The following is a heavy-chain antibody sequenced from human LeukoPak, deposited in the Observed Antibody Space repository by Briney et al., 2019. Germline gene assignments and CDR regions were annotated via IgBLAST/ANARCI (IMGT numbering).Heavy chain of an antibody. V-gene: IGHV3-23*01. Sequence: PGGSLRLSCATSGFTFSSYAMSWVRQAPGKGLEWVSGIGVSGGRTYYADSVKGRFTISRDDSKNTLYLQMNSLRTEDTAVYYCAKAEGYDILTGLDYWGQGTLVTVSS. D-gene: IGHD3-9*01. CDR1: GFTFSSYA. J-gene: IGHJ4*02. CDR3: AKAEGYDILTGLDY. CDR2: IGVSGGRT.